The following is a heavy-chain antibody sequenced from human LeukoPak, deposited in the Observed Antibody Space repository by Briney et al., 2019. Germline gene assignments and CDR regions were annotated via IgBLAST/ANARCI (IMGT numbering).Heavy chain of an antibody. Sequence: PGRSLRLSCAASGFTFSSYAMHWVRQAPGKGLEWVAVISYDGSNKYYADSVKGRFTISRDNSKNTLYLQMSSLRAEDTAVYYCARTNVWNRDGYNYFDYWGQGTLVTVSS. J-gene: IGHJ4*02. CDR2: ISYDGSNK. CDR1: GFTFSSYA. CDR3: ARTNVWNRDGYNYFDY. V-gene: IGHV3-30-3*01. D-gene: IGHD5-24*01.